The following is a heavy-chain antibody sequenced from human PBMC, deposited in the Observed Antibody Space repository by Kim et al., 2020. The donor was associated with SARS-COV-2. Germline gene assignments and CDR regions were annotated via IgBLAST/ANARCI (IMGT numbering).Heavy chain of an antibody. CDR1: GDSISIDSHH. J-gene: IGHJ4*02. CDR2: IFYSGST. Sequence: SETLSLTCIVSGDSISIDSHHWGWIRQAPGKGVEWIWSIFYSGSTSYNPSLESRVTMSADTSKNQFSRKLTSVTAAGTTVYYGAKWAVVGWPTHGYWGQGAQLSVAS. V-gene: IGHV4-39*01. D-gene: IGHD1-26*01. CDR3: AKWAVVGWPTHGY.